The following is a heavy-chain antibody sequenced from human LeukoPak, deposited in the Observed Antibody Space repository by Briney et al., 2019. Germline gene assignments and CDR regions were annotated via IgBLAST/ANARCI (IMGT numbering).Heavy chain of an antibody. CDR3: ARGHISMDPQIVWTGYYRTDWFDP. J-gene: IGHJ5*02. CDR1: GGSFSDYR. V-gene: IGHV4-34*01. Sequence: SETLSLTCAVYGGSFSDYRWSWIRQSPGKGLQWVGEVNHHGRTDYSPSLTSRVTISVDTSKSRFYLKLTSVTAADTAVYFCARGHISMDPQIVWTGYYRTDWFDPWGQGTLVTVSS. CDR2: VNHHGRT. D-gene: IGHD3/OR15-3a*01.